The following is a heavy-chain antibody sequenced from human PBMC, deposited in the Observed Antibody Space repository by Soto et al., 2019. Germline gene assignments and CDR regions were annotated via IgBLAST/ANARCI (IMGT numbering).Heavy chain of an antibody. D-gene: IGHD6-13*01. CDR3: ARGSYSSSWFSHNYGMDV. J-gene: IGHJ6*02. V-gene: IGHV3-33*01. Sequence: PGGSLRLSCAASGFTFSSYGMHWVRQAPGKGLEWVAVIWYDGSNKYYADSVKGRFTISRDNSKNTLYLQMNSLRAEDTAVYYCARGSYSSSWFSHNYGMDVWGQGTTVTVSS. CDR1: GFTFSSYG. CDR2: IWYDGSNK.